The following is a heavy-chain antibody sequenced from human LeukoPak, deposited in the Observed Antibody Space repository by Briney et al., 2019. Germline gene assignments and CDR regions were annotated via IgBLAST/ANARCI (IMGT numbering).Heavy chain of an antibody. CDR2: ISWISGSI. CDR1: GFTFDDYA. J-gene: IGHJ4*02. Sequence: GGSLRLSCAASGFTFDDYAVHWVRQAPGKGLEWVSVISWISGSIGYADSVKGRFTISRDNAKNSLYLQMNSLRAEDTALYYCAKAIRGYSYGYFDYWGQGTLVTVSS. V-gene: IGHV3-9*01. D-gene: IGHD5-18*01. CDR3: AKAIRGYSYGYFDY.